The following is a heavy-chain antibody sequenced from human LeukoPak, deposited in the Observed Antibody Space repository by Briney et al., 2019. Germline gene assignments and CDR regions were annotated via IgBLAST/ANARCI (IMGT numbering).Heavy chain of an antibody. CDR3: ARGYCSGGSCYFDY. J-gene: IGHJ4*02. Sequence: GGSLRLSCAASGFTFSNYEMNWVRQAPGKGLEWVSYISSSGTTTYYADSVKGRFTISRDNAKNSLYLQMNSLRAEDTAVYYCARGYCSGGSCYFDYWGQGTLVTDYS. CDR2: ISSSGTTT. CDR1: GFTFSNYE. V-gene: IGHV3-48*03. D-gene: IGHD2-15*01.